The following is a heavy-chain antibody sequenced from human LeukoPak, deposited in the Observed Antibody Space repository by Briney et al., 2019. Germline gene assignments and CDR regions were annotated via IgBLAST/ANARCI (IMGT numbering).Heavy chain of an antibody. CDR2: IYYNGIT. Sequence: KPSETLSLTCTVSGDSISSGDYYWTWIRQPPGKAREWIGYIYYNGITYYNPSLKSRVIISVDQLKKQFSLKLSSVTAAETAVYYCAGAVTGYYLSHYYFPYWGRGTLVTVSS. J-gene: IGHJ4*02. CDR3: AGAVTGYYLSHYYFPY. V-gene: IGHV4-30-4*01. CDR1: GDSISSGDYY. D-gene: IGHD3-9*01.